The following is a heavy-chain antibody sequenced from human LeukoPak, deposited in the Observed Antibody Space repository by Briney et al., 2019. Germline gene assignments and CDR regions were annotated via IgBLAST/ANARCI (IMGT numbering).Heavy chain of an antibody. Sequence: PGGSLRLSCAASGFTFSSYWMSWVRQAPGKGLEWVANIKQDGSEKYYVDSVKGRFTISGDSAKNSLYLQMNSLRAEDTAVYYCARLAPQEVAFDYWGQGTLVTVSS. V-gene: IGHV3-7*01. D-gene: IGHD5-12*01. CDR3: ARLAPQEVAFDY. CDR1: GFTFSSYW. CDR2: IKQDGSEK. J-gene: IGHJ4*02.